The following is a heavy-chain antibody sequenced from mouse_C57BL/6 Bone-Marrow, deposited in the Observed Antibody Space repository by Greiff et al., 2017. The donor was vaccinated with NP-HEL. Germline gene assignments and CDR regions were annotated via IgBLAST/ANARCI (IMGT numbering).Heavy chain of an antibody. CDR1: GFTFSDYY. J-gene: IGHJ1*03. CDR3: ARHGGVATGYFDV. CDR2: ISNGGGST. D-gene: IGHD1-1*01. V-gene: IGHV5-12*01. Sequence: EVKLVESGGGLVQPGGSLKLSCAASGFTFSDYYMYWVRQTPEKRLEWVAYISNGGGSTYYPDTVKGRFTISRDNAKNTLYLQMSRLKSEDTAMYYCARHGGVATGYFDVWGTGTTVTVSS.